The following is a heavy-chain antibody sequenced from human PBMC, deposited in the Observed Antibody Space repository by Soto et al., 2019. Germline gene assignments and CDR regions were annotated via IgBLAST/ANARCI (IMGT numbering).Heavy chain of an antibody. J-gene: IGHJ4*02. Sequence: GGSLRLSCAASGFTFSSYGMHWVRQAPGKGLEWVAVISYDGSNKYYADSVKGRFTISRDNSKNTLYLQMNSLRAEDTAVYYCANDGELYGSSWCDYWGQGTLVTVSS. CDR1: GFTFSSYG. D-gene: IGHD6-13*01. CDR2: ISYDGSNK. CDR3: ANDGELYGSSWCDY. V-gene: IGHV3-30*18.